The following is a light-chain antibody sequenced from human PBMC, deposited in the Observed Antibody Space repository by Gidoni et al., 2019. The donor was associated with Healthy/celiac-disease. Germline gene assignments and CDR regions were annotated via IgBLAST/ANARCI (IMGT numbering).Light chain of an antibody. CDR2: WAS. CDR1: QSVLYSSNNKNY. V-gene: IGKV4-1*01. Sequence: DNVLTQSPDSLAVSLGERATINCKPSQSVLYSSNNKNYLAWYQQKPGQPPKLLIYWASTRETGVPDRFSGSGSGTDFTLTISSLQAEDVAVYYCQQYYSTPYTFGQGTKLEIK. CDR3: QQYYSTPYT. J-gene: IGKJ2*01.